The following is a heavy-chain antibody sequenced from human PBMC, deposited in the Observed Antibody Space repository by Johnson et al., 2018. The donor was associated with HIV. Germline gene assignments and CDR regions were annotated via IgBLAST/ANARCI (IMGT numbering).Heavy chain of an antibody. CDR3: STDVTDTVTTYYNAFDV. J-gene: IGHJ3*01. V-gene: IGHV3-73*01. CDR2: IRSKANSYAT. D-gene: IGHD4-11*01. Sequence: EVQLVESGGGLIQPGGSLRLSCAASGFTFSGSAMHWVRQASGKGLEWVGRIRSKANSYATAYAASVKGRFTISRDDSKNTLYLQMNSLKTEDTAVYYCSTDVTDTVTTYYNAFDVWGQGTMVTVSS. CDR1: GFTFSGSA.